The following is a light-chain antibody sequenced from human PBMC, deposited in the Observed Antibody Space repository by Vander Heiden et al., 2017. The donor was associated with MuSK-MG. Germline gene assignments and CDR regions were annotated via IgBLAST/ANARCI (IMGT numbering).Light chain of an antibody. J-gene: IGKJ5*01. Sequence: IQMTQSPSSLSASVGHRVTITCQASQDISNYLNWYQQKPGKAPKRLIYDASNLETGVPSRFSGSGSGTDFTFTISSLQPEDIATDYCQQYDNLPITFGQGTRLEIK. V-gene: IGKV1-33*01. CDR2: DAS. CDR3: QQYDNLPIT. CDR1: QDISNY.